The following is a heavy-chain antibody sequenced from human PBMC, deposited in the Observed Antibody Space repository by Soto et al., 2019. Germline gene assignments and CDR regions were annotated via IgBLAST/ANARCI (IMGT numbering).Heavy chain of an antibody. CDR1: GFTLSTYG. J-gene: IGHJ4*02. V-gene: IGHV3-30*18. D-gene: IGHD2-15*01. CDR3: AKDPRYCSGGSCYSTSTFDY. CDR2: ISYDGRNE. Sequence: GALRLSCAASGFTLSTYGMHWVRQAPGKGLEWVALISYDGRNEYYADSVKGRFTISRDTSKNTLYLQMNSLRAEDTAVYYCAKDPRYCSGGSCYSTSTFDYWGQGTLVTVSS.